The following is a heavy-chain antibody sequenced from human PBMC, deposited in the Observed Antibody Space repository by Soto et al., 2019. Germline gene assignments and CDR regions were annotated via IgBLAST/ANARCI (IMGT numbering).Heavy chain of an antibody. V-gene: IGHV3-11*06. Sequence: PGGSLRLSCAASGFTFSDYYMSWIRPAPGKGLEWVSYISSSSSYTNYADSVKGRFTISRDNAKNSLYLQMNSLRAEDTAVYYCARYMVRGVIKVDYWGQGXLVTVYS. D-gene: IGHD3-10*01. CDR1: GFTFSDYY. J-gene: IGHJ4*02. CDR2: ISSSSSYT. CDR3: ARYMVRGVIKVDY.